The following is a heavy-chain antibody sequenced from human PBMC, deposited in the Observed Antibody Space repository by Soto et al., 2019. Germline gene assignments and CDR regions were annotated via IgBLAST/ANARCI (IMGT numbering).Heavy chain of an antibody. CDR1: GGTFTSDS. V-gene: IGHV1-69*02. CDR2: VIPALDIA. J-gene: IGHJ5*02. CDR3: AVDYTMTLRGPPSRLDP. D-gene: IGHD3-22*01. Sequence: QVQLVQSGAEVKKPGSSVKVSCKASGGTFTSDSFSWVRQAPGQGLEWMGRVIPALDIADYAQKFRGRVTINADKASSTVFMELSIVRSDYTAVYYGAVDYTMTLRGPPSRLDPWGQGTLVTVSS.